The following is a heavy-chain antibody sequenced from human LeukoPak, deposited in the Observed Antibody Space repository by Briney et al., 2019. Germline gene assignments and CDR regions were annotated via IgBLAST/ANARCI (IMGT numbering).Heavy chain of an antibody. J-gene: IGHJ4*02. Sequence: GGSLRLSCAASGFRLSTYWMSWVRQAPGEGLEWVANIKQDGSEKCYVDSVKGRFTISRDNGKNSLYLQMNSLRAEDTAVYYCARDGKSAALDYWGQGTLVTVSS. CDR1: GFRLSTYW. V-gene: IGHV3-7*01. CDR2: IKQDGSEK. CDR3: ARDGKSAALDY. D-gene: IGHD6-13*01.